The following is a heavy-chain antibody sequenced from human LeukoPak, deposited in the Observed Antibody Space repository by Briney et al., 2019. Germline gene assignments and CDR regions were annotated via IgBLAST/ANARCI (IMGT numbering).Heavy chain of an antibody. CDR2: IRYDGSNK. D-gene: IGHD3-9*01. CDR1: GFTLSSYG. V-gene: IGHV3-30*02. Sequence: GGSLRLSCAASGFTLSSYGMHWVRQAPGKGLEWVAFIRYDGSNKYYADSVKGRFTISRDNSKNTLYLQMNSLRAEDTAVYYCAKTAGVVRYFDWLPAQLDYWGQGTLVTVSS. CDR3: AKTAGVVRYFDWLPAQLDY. J-gene: IGHJ4*02.